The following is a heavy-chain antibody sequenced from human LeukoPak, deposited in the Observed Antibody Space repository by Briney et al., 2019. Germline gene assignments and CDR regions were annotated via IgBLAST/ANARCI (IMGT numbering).Heavy chain of an antibody. D-gene: IGHD2-21*02. V-gene: IGHV4-39*07. J-gene: IGHJ5*02. CDR3: ARGWKGRLRATKRNWFDP. Sequence: SETLSLTCTVSGGSISSNSYYWGWIRQPPGKGLEWIGSIYYSGSTYYNPSLKSRVTISVDTSKNQFSLKLSSVTAADTAVYYCARGWKGRLRATKRNWFDPWGQGTLVTVSS. CDR1: GGSISSNSYY. CDR2: IYYSGST.